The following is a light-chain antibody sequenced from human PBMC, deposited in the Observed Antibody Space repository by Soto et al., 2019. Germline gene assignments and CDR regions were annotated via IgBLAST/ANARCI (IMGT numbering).Light chain of an antibody. CDR3: QQYSSTFWT. J-gene: IGKJ1*01. CDR2: GAS. CDR1: QSISSSY. V-gene: IGKV3-20*01. Sequence: EIVWTQSLGTLSLSPGERTTLSCRASQSISSSYLAWDQQKPGHAPRLIVYGASSRATGIPDTFSGSGSGTDFTLTISRLEPEDFALYYCQQYSSTFWTLGQGTKVDIK.